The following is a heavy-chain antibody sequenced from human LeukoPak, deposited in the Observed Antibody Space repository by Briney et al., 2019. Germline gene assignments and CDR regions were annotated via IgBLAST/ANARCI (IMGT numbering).Heavy chain of an antibody. CDR3: ARGIRTAAAGWYYYYYMDV. CDR1: GFTFSSYG. V-gene: IGHV3-23*01. J-gene: IGHJ6*03. CDR2: ISGSGGST. Sequence: GGSLRLSCAASGFTFSSYGMSWVRQAPGKGLEWVSAISGSGGSTYYADSVKGRFTISRDNAKNSLYLQMNSLRAEDTALYYCARGIRTAAAGWYYYYYMDVWGKGTTVTVSS. D-gene: IGHD6-13*01.